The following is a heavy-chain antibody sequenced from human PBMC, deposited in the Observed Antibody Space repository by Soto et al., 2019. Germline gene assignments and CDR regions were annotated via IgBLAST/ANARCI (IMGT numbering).Heavy chain of an antibody. V-gene: IGHV3-30-3*01. CDR1: GFSFSSYA. D-gene: IGHD6-19*01. Sequence: ESGGGVVQPGRSLRLSCTASGFSFSSYAMYWFRQPPGQGLEWVAVISHDGINKHYADSVKGRVTVSRAKSNHSLDLQLNSLGGEDTAMYYCARDMYSSDYFVKWFEPWGQGTLVTVSS. CDR3: ARDMYSSDYFVKWFEP. CDR2: ISHDGINK. J-gene: IGHJ5*02.